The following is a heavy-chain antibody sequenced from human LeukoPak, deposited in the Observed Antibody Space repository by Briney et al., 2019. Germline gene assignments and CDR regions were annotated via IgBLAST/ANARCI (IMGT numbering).Heavy chain of an antibody. J-gene: IGHJ4*02. Sequence: GGSLRLSCAASGFTVSSNYMSWVRQAPGKGLEWVSVIYSGGSTYYAESVKGRFTISRDNSKNTLYLQMNSLRAEDTAVYYCARDEAVATRGSFDYWGQGTLVTVSS. CDR2: IYSGGST. CDR1: GFTVSSNY. V-gene: IGHV3-66*02. D-gene: IGHD6-19*01. CDR3: ARDEAVATRGSFDY.